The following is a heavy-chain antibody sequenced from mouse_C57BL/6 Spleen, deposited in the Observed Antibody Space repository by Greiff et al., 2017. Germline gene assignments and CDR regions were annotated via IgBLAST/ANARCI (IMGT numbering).Heavy chain of an antibody. Sequence: EVQLQQSGPVLVKPGASVKMSCKASGYTFTDYYMNWVKQSHGKSLEWIGVINPYNGGTSYNQKFKGKATLTVDKSSSTAYMELNSLTSEDSAVYYCAREIYYGSSFFDYWGQGTTLTVSS. J-gene: IGHJ2*01. D-gene: IGHD1-1*01. CDR1: GYTFTDYY. CDR2: INPYNGGT. V-gene: IGHV1-19*01. CDR3: AREIYYGSSFFDY.